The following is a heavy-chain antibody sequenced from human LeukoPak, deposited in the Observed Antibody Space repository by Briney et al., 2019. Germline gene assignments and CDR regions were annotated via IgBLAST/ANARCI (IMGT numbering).Heavy chain of an antibody. CDR2: ISAYNGNT. CDR3: ARATYNWNDVANWFDP. V-gene: IGHV1-18*01. Sequence: GASVKVSCKASGSTFTSYGISGVRQAPGQGLEWMGGISAYNGNTNYAQTLQGRVTMTTDTSTSTAYMELRSLRSDDTAVYYCARATYNWNDVANWFDPWGQGTLVTVSS. D-gene: IGHD1-1*01. J-gene: IGHJ5*02. CDR1: GSTFTSYG.